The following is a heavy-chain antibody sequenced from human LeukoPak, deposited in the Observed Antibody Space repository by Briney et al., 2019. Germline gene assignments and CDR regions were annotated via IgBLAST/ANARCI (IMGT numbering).Heavy chain of an antibody. CDR3: ASDSGYSSDWYYFFDY. D-gene: IGHD6-13*01. Sequence: GGSLRLSCAASGFTFSSYAMSWVRQAPGKGLEWVSTISASGGSTHYADSVKGRFTISRDNSKNTLYLQMNSLRADDTAVYYCASDSGYSSDWYYFFDYWGQGTLVTVSS. V-gene: IGHV3-23*01. J-gene: IGHJ4*02. CDR1: GFTFSSYA. CDR2: ISASGGST.